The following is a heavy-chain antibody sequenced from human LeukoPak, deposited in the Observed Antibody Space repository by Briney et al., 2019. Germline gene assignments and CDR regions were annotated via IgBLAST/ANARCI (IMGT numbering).Heavy chain of an antibody. CDR3: ARGEIGDCSSTSCYSSYFQH. J-gene: IGHJ1*01. CDR2: INHSGST. D-gene: IGHD2-2*02. CDR1: GGSFSGYY. V-gene: IGHV4-34*01. Sequence: SETLSLTCAVYGGSFSGYYWSWIRQPPGKGLERIGEINHSGSTNYNPSLKSRVTISVDTSKNQFSLKLSSVTAADTAVYYCARGEIGDCSSTSCYSSYFQHWGQGTLVTVSS.